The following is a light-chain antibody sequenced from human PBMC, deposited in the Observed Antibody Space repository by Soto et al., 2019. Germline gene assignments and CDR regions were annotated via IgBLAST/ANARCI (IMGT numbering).Light chain of an antibody. CDR3: QHFGNSLWT. V-gene: IGKV3-20*01. Sequence: EIVLTQSPGTLSLSPGERATLSCRASQSVASRNLAWYQQKSDQVPRLLIYGASSRAIHTPDRFSGSGSGTDFTLTISCLEPEDCAVYYCQHFGNSLWTFGQGTKVEI. J-gene: IGKJ1*01. CDR2: GAS. CDR1: QSVASRN.